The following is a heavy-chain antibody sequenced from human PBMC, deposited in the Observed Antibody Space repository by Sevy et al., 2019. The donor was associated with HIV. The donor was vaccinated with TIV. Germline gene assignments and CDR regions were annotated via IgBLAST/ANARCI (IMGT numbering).Heavy chain of an antibody. D-gene: IGHD2-15*01. Sequence: GGSLRLSCAASGFTFSSYAMHWVRQAPGKGLEWVAVISYDGSDKYYADSVKGRFTISRDNSKNTLYLQMNSLRAEDTDVYYCARRPYCSGGSCYKGSFDYWGQGTLVTVSS. CDR3: ARRPYCSGGSCYKGSFDY. J-gene: IGHJ4*02. V-gene: IGHV3-30-3*01. CDR1: GFTFSSYA. CDR2: ISYDGSDK.